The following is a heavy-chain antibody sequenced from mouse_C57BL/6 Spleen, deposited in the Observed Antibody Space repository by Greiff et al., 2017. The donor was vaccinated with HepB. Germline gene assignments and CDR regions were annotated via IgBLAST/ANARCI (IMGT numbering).Heavy chain of an antibody. D-gene: IGHD4-1*01. CDR2: IYPGSGNT. Sequence: QQRPGQGLEWIGWIYPGSGNTKYNEKFKGKATLTVDTSSSTAYMQLSSLTSEDSAVYFCARKDWDGYFDYWGQGTTLTVSS. CDR3: ARKDWDGYFDY. J-gene: IGHJ2*01. V-gene: IGHV1-84*01.